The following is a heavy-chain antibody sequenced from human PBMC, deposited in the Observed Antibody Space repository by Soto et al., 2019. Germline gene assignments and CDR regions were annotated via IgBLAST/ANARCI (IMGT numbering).Heavy chain of an antibody. CDR3: AREDGYCSSTSCYTGVINWFDP. J-gene: IGHJ5*02. CDR2: ISAYNGNT. V-gene: IGHV1-18*01. CDR1: GYTFTSYG. D-gene: IGHD2-2*02. Sequence: QVQLVQSGAEVKKPGASVKVSCKASGYTFTSYGISWVRQAPGQGLEWMGWISAYNGNTNYAQKLQGRVTMTTDTSTSTAYMGLRSLRSDDTAVYYCAREDGYCSSTSCYTGVINWFDPWGQGTLVTVSS.